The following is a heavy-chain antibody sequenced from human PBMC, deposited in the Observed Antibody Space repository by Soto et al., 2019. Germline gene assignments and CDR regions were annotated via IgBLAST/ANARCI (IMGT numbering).Heavy chain of an antibody. Sequence: QVQLVESGGGVVQPGRSLRLSCAASGFTFSSYGMHWVRQAPGKGLEWVAVIWYDGSNKYYADSVKGRFTISRDNSKNTLYLQMNGLSAEDTAVYYCARGIAVRPLDYWGQGTLVTVSS. CDR1: GFTFSSYG. D-gene: IGHD6-6*01. V-gene: IGHV3-33*01. CDR2: IWYDGSNK. J-gene: IGHJ4*02. CDR3: ARGIAVRPLDY.